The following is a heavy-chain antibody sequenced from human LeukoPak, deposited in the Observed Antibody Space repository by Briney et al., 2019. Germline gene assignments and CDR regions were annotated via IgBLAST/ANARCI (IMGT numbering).Heavy chain of an antibody. Sequence: SETLSLTCTVSGGSFSSYYGSWIRQPPGKGLEWIGYIYYSGSTNYNPSLKSRVAISVDTSKNQFSLKLSSVTAADTAVYHCARHLDIWGQGTMVTVSS. CDR3: ARHLDI. CDR1: GGSFSSYY. J-gene: IGHJ3*02. CDR2: IYYSGST. V-gene: IGHV4-59*08.